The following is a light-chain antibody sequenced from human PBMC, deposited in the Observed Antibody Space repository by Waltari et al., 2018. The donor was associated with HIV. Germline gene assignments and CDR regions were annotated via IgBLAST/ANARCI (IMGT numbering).Light chain of an antibody. J-gene: IGKJ1*01. Sequence: EIVWTQSPAAVSLSPGDRATLSCRASQTISDDYVAWYQQKPGQPPRLLIYGASNRATGIPDRFSGRGSGTDFTLTISRLETEDFALFYCQQYGGSPTFGQGTKV. CDR2: GAS. CDR3: QQYGGSPT. CDR1: QTISDDY. V-gene: IGKV3-20*01.